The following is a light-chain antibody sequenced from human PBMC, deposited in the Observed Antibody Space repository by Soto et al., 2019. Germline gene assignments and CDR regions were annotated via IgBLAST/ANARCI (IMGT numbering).Light chain of an antibody. V-gene: IGKV3-20*01. J-gene: IGKJ1*01. CDR1: QSVSNSY. CDR2: GSS. CDR3: LKYGGSPRT. Sequence: EIVLTQSPGTLSLSPGERATLSCRASQSVSNSYLAWYQQRPGQAPRLLIYGSSSRATGIPDRFSGSGYGTDCTRIISRLETEDFSVYYCLKYGGSPRTFGQGTTVQIQ.